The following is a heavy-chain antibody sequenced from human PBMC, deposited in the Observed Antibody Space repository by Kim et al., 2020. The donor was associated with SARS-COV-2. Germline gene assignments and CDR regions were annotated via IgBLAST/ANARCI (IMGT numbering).Heavy chain of an antibody. V-gene: IGHV1-3*01. CDR3: ARSGIFPYGSGSYWD. J-gene: IGHJ4*02. CDR1: GYTFTSYA. Sequence: ASVKVSCKASGYTFTSYAMHWVRQAPGQRLEWMGWINAGNGNTKYSQKFQGRVTITRDTSASTAYMELSSLRSEDTAVYYCARSGIFPYGSGSYWDWGQGTLVTVSS. D-gene: IGHD3-10*01. CDR2: INAGNGNT.